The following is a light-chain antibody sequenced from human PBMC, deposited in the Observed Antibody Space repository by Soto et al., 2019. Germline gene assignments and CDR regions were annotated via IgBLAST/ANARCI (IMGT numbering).Light chain of an antibody. Sequence: EIVLTQSAATLSLSPGGRATLSCSSGQSVSSSLAWYQQKPGQAPRLLIYGASTRATGTPARFSGSGSGTEFTLTISSLQSEDFAVYYCQQYKSWPPITFGQGTRLEIK. V-gene: IGKV3-15*01. CDR3: QQYKSWPPIT. CDR2: GAS. J-gene: IGKJ5*01. CDR1: QSVSSS.